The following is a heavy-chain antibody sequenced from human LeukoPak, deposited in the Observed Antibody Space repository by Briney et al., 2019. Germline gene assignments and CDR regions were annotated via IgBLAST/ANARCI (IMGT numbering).Heavy chain of an antibody. CDR1: GFTFSSYA. CDR3: ATDVTVAGTEGNY. D-gene: IGHD6-19*01. J-gene: IGHJ4*02. Sequence: GGSLRLSCAASGFTFSSYAMHWVRQAPGKGLEWVSAISGSGGSTYYADSVKGRFTISRDNSKNTLYLQMNSLRAEDTAVYYCATDVTVAGTEGNYWGQGTLVTVSS. CDR2: ISGSGGST. V-gene: IGHV3-23*01.